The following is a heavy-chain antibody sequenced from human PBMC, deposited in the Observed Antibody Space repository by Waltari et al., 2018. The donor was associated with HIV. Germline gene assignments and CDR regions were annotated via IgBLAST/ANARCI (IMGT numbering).Heavy chain of an antibody. CDR2: IYYSGST. Sequence: QLQLQESGPGLVKPSETLSLPCTVSGGSISSSSYYWGWIRQPPGKGLEWIGSIYYSGSTYYNPSLKSRVTISVDTSKNQFSLKLSSVTAADTAVYYCARGRDGYNVLWYWGQGTLVTVSS. J-gene: IGHJ4*02. CDR3: ARGRDGYNVLWY. V-gene: IGHV4-39*07. D-gene: IGHD5-12*01. CDR1: GGSISSSSYY.